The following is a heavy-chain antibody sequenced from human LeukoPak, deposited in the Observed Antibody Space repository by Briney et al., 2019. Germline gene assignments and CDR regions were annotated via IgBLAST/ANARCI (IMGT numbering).Heavy chain of an antibody. Sequence: SGPALVKPTQTLTLTCTFSGFSLTTNEMCVTWIRQPPGKGLEWIGYIYYSGSTNYNPSLKSRVTISVDTSKNQFSLKLSSVTAADTAVYYCARDERFGDGYYFDYWGQGTLVTVSS. CDR3: ARDERFGDGYYFDY. CDR1: GFSLTTNEMC. J-gene: IGHJ4*02. D-gene: IGHD3-10*01. CDR2: IYYSGST. V-gene: IGHV4-61*08.